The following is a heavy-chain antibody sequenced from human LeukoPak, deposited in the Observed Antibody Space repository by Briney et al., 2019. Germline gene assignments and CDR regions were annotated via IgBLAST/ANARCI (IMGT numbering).Heavy chain of an antibody. V-gene: IGHV3-21*01. D-gene: IGHD6-19*01. J-gene: IGHJ6*02. Sequence: GGSLRLSCAASGFTFSSYSMNWVRQAPGKGLEWVSSISSSSSYIYYADSVKGRFTISRDNAKNSLYLQMNSLRAEDTAVYYCARDGSIAVAGYYYYYGMDVWGQGTTVTVSS. CDR1: GFTFSSYS. CDR2: ISSSSSYI. CDR3: ARDGSIAVAGYYYYYGMDV.